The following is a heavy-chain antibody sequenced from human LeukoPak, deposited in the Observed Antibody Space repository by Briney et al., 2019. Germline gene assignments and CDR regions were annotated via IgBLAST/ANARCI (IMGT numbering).Heavy chain of an antibody. D-gene: IGHD2-2*02. CDR2: ISSSSSPI. J-gene: IGHJ4*02. Sequence: QPGGSLRLSCAASGFTFSSFSMNWVRQAPGKGLEWVSYISSSSSPIYYADSVRGRLTISRDNGKNSLYLQMYSLRDEDTAVYYCARDLISGAYTFDYWGQGTLVTVSS. CDR3: ARDLISGAYTFDY. V-gene: IGHV3-48*02. CDR1: GFTFSSFS.